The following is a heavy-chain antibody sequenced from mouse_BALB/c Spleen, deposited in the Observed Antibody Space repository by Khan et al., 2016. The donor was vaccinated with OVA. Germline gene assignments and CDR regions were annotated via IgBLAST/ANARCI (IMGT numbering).Heavy chain of an antibody. Sequence: EVKLEVSGPGLVKPSQSLSLTCSVTGYSITSGYFWNWIRQFPGNKLEWMGYIRYDGNSNYNPSLKNRISLTRDTSKNQFVLKLNSVTPEDTATYYCARGGSSGPAWFAYWGQGTLVTVSA. CDR3: ARGGSSGPAWFAY. CDR2: IRYDGNS. J-gene: IGHJ3*01. V-gene: IGHV3-6*02. D-gene: IGHD3-1*01. CDR1: GYSITSGYF.